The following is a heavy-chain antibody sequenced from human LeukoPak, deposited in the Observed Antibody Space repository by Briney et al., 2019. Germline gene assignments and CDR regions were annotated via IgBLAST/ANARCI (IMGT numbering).Heavy chain of an antibody. V-gene: IGHV4-61*01. D-gene: IGHD1-1*01. Sequence: SETLSLTCTVSGGSISSGSYYWSWIRQPPGKGLEWIGYIYYSGSTNYNPSLKSRVTISVDTSKNQFSLKLSSVTAADTAVYYCARDPWNGSDNWFDPWGQGTLVTVSS. J-gene: IGHJ5*02. CDR2: IYYSGST. CDR1: GGSISSGSYY. CDR3: ARDPWNGSDNWFDP.